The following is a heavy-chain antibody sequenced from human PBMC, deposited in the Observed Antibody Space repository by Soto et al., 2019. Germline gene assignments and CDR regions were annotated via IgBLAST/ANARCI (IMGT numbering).Heavy chain of an antibody. V-gene: IGHV1-3*01. J-gene: IGHJ5*02. D-gene: IGHD2-15*01. CDR1: GYTFTSYA. Sequence: ASVKVSSKASGYTFTSYAMHWVRQAPGQRLEWMGWINAGNGNTKYSQKFQGRVTITRDTSASTAYMELSSLRSEDTAVYYCARLVSPYCSGGSCYLNWFDPWGQGTLVTVPQ. CDR2: INAGNGNT. CDR3: ARLVSPYCSGGSCYLNWFDP.